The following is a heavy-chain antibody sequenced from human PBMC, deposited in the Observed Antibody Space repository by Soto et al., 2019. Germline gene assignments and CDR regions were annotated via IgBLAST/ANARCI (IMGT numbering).Heavy chain of an antibody. V-gene: IGHV1-69*13. J-gene: IGHJ6*02. CDR3: ASNTIFGVVILYGMDV. Sequence: GASVKVSCKASGGTFSSYAISWVRQAPGQGLEWMGGIIPIFGTASYAQKFQGRVTITADESTSTAYMELSSLRSEDTAVYYCASNTIFGVVILYGMDVWGQGTTVTVSS. CDR2: IIPIFGTA. D-gene: IGHD3-3*01. CDR1: GGTFSSYA.